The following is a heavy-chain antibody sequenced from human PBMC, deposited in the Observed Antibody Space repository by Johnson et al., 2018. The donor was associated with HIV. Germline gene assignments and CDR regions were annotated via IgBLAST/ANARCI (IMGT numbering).Heavy chain of an antibody. Sequence: VQLVESGGGLVQPGGSLRLSCAASGFTFSSYDMHWVRQATGKGLEWVSAIGTAGDTYYPGSVKGRFTISRENAKNSLYLQMNSLRAGDTAVYYCARACSAAHCYSAQAFDIWCQGTMVTVSS. CDR3: ARACSAAHCYSAQAFDI. J-gene: IGHJ3*02. V-gene: IGHV3-13*01. CDR2: IGTAGDT. CDR1: GFTFSSYD. D-gene: IGHD2-15*01.